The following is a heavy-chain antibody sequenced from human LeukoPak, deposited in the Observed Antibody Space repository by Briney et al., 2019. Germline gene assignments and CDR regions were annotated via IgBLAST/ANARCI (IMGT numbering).Heavy chain of an antibody. CDR2: ISYDGNDK. V-gene: IGHV3-30*03. CDR1: GFTFSNFG. D-gene: IGHD6-19*01. CDR3: ATTLSSGWSGFRWYLDL. Sequence: GGSLRLSCAASGFTFSNFGMHWVRPAPGKGLEWVAVISYDGNDKYYADSVKGRFTISRDNSKNTLYLQTNSLRAEDTAVYYCATTLSSGWSGFRWYLDLWGRGTLVIVSS. J-gene: IGHJ2*01.